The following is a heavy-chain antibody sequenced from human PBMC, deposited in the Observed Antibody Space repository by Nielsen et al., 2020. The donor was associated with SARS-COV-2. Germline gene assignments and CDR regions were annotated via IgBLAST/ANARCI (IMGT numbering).Heavy chain of an antibody. J-gene: IGHJ4*02. CDR3: ARDRGLWFGELFVY. CDR2: IKQDGSEK. Sequence: GGSLRPSCAASGFTFSSYWMSWVRQAPGKGLEWVANIKQDGSEKYYVDSVKGRFTISRDNAKNSLYLQMNSLRAEDTAVYYCARDRGLWFGELFVYWGQGTLVTVSS. V-gene: IGHV3-7*01. D-gene: IGHD3-10*01. CDR1: GFTFSSYW.